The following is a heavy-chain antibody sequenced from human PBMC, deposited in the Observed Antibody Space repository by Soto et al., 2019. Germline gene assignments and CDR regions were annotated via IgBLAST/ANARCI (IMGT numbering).Heavy chain of an antibody. CDR3: ARYSRGYSYGTAFDI. V-gene: IGHV3-30-3*01. CDR1: GFTFSSYA. D-gene: IGHD5-18*01. CDR2: ISYDGSNN. J-gene: IGHJ3*02. Sequence: QVQLVESGGGVVQPGRSLRLSCAAAGFTFSSYAMHWDRQDPGKGLERVAVISYDGSNNYYADSVKGRFTISRDNSKNTLELQMSCLRAEYTAVYYCARYSRGYSYGTAFDIWGQGTMVTVSS.